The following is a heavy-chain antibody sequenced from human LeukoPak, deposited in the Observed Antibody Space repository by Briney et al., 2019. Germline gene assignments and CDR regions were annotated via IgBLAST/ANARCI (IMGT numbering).Heavy chain of an antibody. J-gene: IGHJ6*03. D-gene: IGHD6-13*01. CDR1: GFTFSSYA. CDR3: ARMVSGAAYYYMDV. V-gene: IGHV3-30*01. CDR2: ISYDGSNN. Sequence: GGSLRLSCAASGFTFSSYAMHWVRQAPGKGLEWVAVISYDGSNNYYADSVKGRFTISRDNSKNTLYLQMNSLRAEDTAVYYCARMVSGAAYYYMDVWGKGTTVTVSS.